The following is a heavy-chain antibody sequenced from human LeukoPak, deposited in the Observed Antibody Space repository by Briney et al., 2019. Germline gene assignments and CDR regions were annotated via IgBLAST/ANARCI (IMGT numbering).Heavy chain of an antibody. CDR1: GYTFTSYA. V-gene: IGHV7-4-1*02. D-gene: IGHD5-12*01. Sequence: EASVKVSCKASGYTFTSYAMNWVRQAPGQGLEWMGWINTNTGNPTYAQGFTGRFVFSLDTSVSTAYLQISSLKAEDTAVYYCARSSRNSGYDYRPQPIDYWGQGTLVTVSS. J-gene: IGHJ4*02. CDR2: INTNTGNP. CDR3: ARSSRNSGYDYRPQPIDY.